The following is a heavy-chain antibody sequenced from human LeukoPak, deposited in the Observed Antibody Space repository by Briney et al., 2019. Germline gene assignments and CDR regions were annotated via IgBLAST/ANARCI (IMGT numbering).Heavy chain of an antibody. Sequence: GGSLRLSCSASEFSFSRYAMHWVRQGPGKGLEHVSTISSNGASTYYADSAKGRFTISRDNSENTLYLQLSSLSAEDTAVYYCVKGGYYDSSGFPEYFQDWGQGTLVSASS. CDR1: EFSFSRYA. D-gene: IGHD3-22*01. V-gene: IGHV3-64D*09. CDR3: VKGGYYDSSGFPEYFQD. J-gene: IGHJ1*01. CDR2: ISSNGAST.